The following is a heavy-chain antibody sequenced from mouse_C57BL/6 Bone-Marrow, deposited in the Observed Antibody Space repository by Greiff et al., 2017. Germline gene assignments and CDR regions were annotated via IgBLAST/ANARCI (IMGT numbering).Heavy chain of an antibody. CDR1: GYTFTSYG. Sequence: VQLQQSGAELVRPGASVKLSCKASGYTFTSYGISWVKQRTGQGLEWIGEIYPRSGNTYYNEKFKGKATLTADKSSSTAYMELRSLTSEDSAVYFCARSTIVAPHYCYFNVWGTGTTVTVSS. CDR3: ARSTIVAPHYCYFNV. V-gene: IGHV1-81*01. CDR2: IYPRSGNT. J-gene: IGHJ1*03. D-gene: IGHD1-1*01.